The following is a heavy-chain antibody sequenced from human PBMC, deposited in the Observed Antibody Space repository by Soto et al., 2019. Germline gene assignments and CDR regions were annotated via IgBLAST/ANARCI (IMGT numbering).Heavy chain of an antibody. CDR1: GFTFSSYG. Sequence: QVQLVESGGGVVQPGRSLRLSCAASGFTFSSYGMHWVRQAPGKGLEWVAVISYDGSNKYYADSVKGRFTISRDNSKNTLYLQMNSLRAEDTAVYYCAKVHGPSGSYETGSWFDPWGQGTLVTVSS. CDR3: AKVHGPSGSYETGSWFDP. CDR2: ISYDGSNK. V-gene: IGHV3-30*18. D-gene: IGHD1-26*01. J-gene: IGHJ5*02.